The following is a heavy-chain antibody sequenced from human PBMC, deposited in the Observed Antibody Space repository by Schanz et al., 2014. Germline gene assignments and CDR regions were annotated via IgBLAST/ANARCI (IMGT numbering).Heavy chain of an antibody. CDR3: AGTYCSSASCYTGYYYMDV. CDR2: IIPILGIA. CDR1: GGTFSTYT. Sequence: QVQLVQSGAEVTKPGSSVKVSCKASGGTFSTYTISWVRQAPGQGLEWMGRIIPILGIANYAQKFQGRVTITADKSTFTAYMDVSSLRSEDTAVYYCAGTYCSSASCYTGYYYMDVWGKGTTVTVSS. D-gene: IGHD2-2*02. J-gene: IGHJ6*03. V-gene: IGHV1-69*02.